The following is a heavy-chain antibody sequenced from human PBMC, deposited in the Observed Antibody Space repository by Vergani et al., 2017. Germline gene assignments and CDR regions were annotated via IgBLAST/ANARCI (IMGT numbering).Heavy chain of an antibody. D-gene: IGHD2-15*01. CDR1: GFMFNNYN. CDR3: ATSGTIHIVVAASDNEAFDM. Sequence: EVQLVESGGGLVKPGGSLTLSCAASGFMFNNYNLNWVRQVPGKGLEWVSTISTRSSYTHYAASVRGRLTISRDDAQNSLYLQMNSLRAEDAAVYYCATSGTIHIVVAASDNEAFDMWGQGTVVTVSS. CDR2: ISTRSSYT. J-gene: IGHJ3*02. V-gene: IGHV3-21*01.